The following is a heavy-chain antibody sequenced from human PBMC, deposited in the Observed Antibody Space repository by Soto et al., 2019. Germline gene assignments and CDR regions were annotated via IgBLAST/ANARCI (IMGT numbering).Heavy chain of an antibody. V-gene: IGHV4-34*01. D-gene: IGHD3-9*01. CDR1: GGSFSGYY. CDR2: INHSGST. CDR3: ARFIGDILTGYYYYYYGMDV. Sequence: SETLSLTCAVYGGSFSGYYWSWIRQPPGKGLEWIGEINHSGSTNYNPSLKSRVTISVDTSKNKFSLKLSSVTAADTAVYYCARFIGDILTGYYYYYYGMDVWGQGTTVTVSS. J-gene: IGHJ6*02.